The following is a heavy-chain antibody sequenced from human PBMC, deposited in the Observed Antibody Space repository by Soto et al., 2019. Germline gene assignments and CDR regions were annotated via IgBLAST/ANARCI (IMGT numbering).Heavy chain of an antibody. D-gene: IGHD7-27*01. Sequence: VQLLESGGGLVQPGGSLRLSCAASGFTFSSYAMNWVRQAPGKGLEWVAVISYDGSNKYYADSVKGRFTISRDNSKNTLYLQMNSLRAEDTAVYYCAKDRLLTGDLPVGGNYDWYFDLWGRGTLVTVSS. CDR2: ISYDGSNK. CDR1: GFTFSSYA. J-gene: IGHJ2*01. V-gene: IGHV3-30*18. CDR3: AKDRLLTGDLPVGGNYDWYFDL.